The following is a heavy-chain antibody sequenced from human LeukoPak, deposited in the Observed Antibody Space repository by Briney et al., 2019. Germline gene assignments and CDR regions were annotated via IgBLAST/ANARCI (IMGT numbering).Heavy chain of an antibody. CDR3: ARAGRVAASGWGRHFDL. J-gene: IGHJ2*01. CDR2: ISSSGGTM. Sequence: PGGSLRLSCAASGFTFSSYEMTWVRQAPARGLEWLSYISSSGGTMYYADSVKGRFTISRDNAKNSLYLQMSSLRVEDTAVYYCARAGRVAASGWGRHFDLWGRGTLVTVSS. V-gene: IGHV3-48*03. CDR1: GFTFSSYE. D-gene: IGHD3-10*01.